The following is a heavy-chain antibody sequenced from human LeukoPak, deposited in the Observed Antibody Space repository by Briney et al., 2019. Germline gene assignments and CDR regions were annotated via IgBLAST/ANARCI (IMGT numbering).Heavy chain of an antibody. J-gene: IGHJ4*02. Sequence: TGGSLRLSCAASGFTFSSYNMNWVCQAPGKGLEWVSYISSSSSTIYYADSVKGRFTISRDNAKNSLYLQMNSLRAEDTAVYYCARTRGYSYGCGDYWGQGTLVTVSS. CDR2: ISSSSSTI. D-gene: IGHD5-18*01. CDR1: GFTFSSYN. V-gene: IGHV3-48*01. CDR3: ARTRGYSYGCGDY.